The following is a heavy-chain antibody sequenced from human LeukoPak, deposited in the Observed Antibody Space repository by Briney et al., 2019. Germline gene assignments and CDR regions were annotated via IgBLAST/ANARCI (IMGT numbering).Heavy chain of an antibody. CDR1: GFTVSSNY. CDR3: ARVGHLGVSFDY. Sequence: PGGSLRLSCAAFGFTVSSNYMSWVRQAPGKGLEWVSVIYSGGSTYYADSVKGRFTISRDNSKNTLYLQMNSLRAEDTAVYYCARVGHLGVSFDYWGQGTLVTVSS. J-gene: IGHJ4*02. D-gene: IGHD5/OR15-5a*01. CDR2: IYSGGST. V-gene: IGHV3-53*01.